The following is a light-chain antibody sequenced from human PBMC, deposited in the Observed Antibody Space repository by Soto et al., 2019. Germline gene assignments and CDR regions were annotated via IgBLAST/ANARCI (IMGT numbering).Light chain of an antibody. Sequence: IVIAQSPAPLSVSPGGETTLSCRARPSVRRNLAWYQQKPGQAPSLLIFDASTRATGVPARFSGSGSGTEFTLTISSLQSEDFAVYYCQHYYNWPPGGTFGQGTKVDI. V-gene: IGKV3-15*01. CDR3: QHYYNWPPGGT. CDR1: PSVRRN. J-gene: IGKJ1*01. CDR2: DAS.